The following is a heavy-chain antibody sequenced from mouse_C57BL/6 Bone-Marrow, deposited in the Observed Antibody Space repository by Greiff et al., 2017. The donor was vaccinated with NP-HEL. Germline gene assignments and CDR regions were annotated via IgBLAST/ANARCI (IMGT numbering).Heavy chain of an antibody. CDR2: IDPENGDT. CDR1: GFNIKDDY. Sequence: VQLQQSGAELVRPGASVKLSCTASGFNIKDDYMHWVKQRPGQGLEWIGWIDPENGDTEYASKFQGKATITADTSSNTAYLQLSSLSSEDTAVYYCTGGFYYDYDYWGQGTTLTVSS. J-gene: IGHJ2*01. CDR3: TGGFYYDYDY. V-gene: IGHV14-4*01. D-gene: IGHD2-4*01.